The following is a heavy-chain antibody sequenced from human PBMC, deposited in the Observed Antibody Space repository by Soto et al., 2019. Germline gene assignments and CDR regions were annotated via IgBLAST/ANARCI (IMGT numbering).Heavy chain of an antibody. J-gene: IGHJ6*02. V-gene: IGHV5-10-1*01. CDR2: IDPSDSYT. Sequence: GESLKISCKGSGYSFTSYWISWVRQMPGKGLEWMGRIDPSDSYTNYSPSFQGHVTISADKSISTAYLQWSSLKASDTAMYYCARLTVTTNYYYYYGMDVWGQGTTVTVSS. CDR3: ARLTVTTNYYYYYGMDV. CDR1: GYSFTSYW. D-gene: IGHD4-17*01.